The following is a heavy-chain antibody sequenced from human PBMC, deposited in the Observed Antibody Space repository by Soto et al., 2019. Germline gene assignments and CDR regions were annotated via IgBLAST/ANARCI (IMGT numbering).Heavy chain of an antibody. CDR3: ARGGGGFGELSPDY. V-gene: IGHV1-8*01. Sequence: QVQLVQSGAEVKKPGASVKVSCKASGYTFTSYDINWVRQATGQGLEWMGWMNPNSGNTGYAQKFQGRVTMTRNTSKSTAYREVSSLRSGDGAVYYCARGGGGFGELSPDYWGQGTLVTVSS. D-gene: IGHD3-10*01. CDR2: MNPNSGNT. CDR1: GYTFTSYD. J-gene: IGHJ4*02.